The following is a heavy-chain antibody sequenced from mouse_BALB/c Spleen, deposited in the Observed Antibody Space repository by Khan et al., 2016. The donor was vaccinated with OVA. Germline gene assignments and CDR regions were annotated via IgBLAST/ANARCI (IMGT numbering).Heavy chain of an antibody. CDR3: ATSYFYGYYFDY. V-gene: IGHV5-17*02. Sequence: EVELVESGGGLVQPGGSRKLSCAASGFTFSTYGMHWVRQAPEKGLEWVAYISGDSSTVYYADTVKGRFTISRDNPKNTLILQMTSLMSEDTARNYGATSYFYGYYFDYWGPGTTLTVSS. CDR1: GFTFSTYG. D-gene: IGHD1-1*01. CDR2: ISGDSSTV. J-gene: IGHJ2*01.